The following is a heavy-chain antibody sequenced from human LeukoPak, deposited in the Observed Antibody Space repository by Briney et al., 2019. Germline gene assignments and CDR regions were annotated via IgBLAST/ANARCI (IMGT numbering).Heavy chain of an antibody. D-gene: IGHD1-14*01. CDR1: GFTFDDYA. V-gene: IGHV3-30*02. Sequence: GRSLRLSCAASGFTFDDYAMHWVRQAPGKGLEWVAFIRYDGSNKYYADSVKGRFTISRDNSKNTLYLQMNSLRAEDTAVYYCAKDTNRVYYFDYWGQGTLVTVSS. CDR3: AKDTNRVYYFDY. J-gene: IGHJ4*02. CDR2: IRYDGSNK.